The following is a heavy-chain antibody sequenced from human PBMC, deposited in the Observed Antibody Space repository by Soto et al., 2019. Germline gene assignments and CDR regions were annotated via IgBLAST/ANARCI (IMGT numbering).Heavy chain of an antibody. D-gene: IGHD2-2*01. Sequence: EVQLLESGGALLQPGGSLRLSCVASGFTCSTYTMAWVRQAPGKGLEWVSAISGSGGSPSYADSVQGRFSISRDNPRNTLYLQMNSLRGEDTAMYYCAKARCSTTNCYVPDYWGQGTLVTVSS. J-gene: IGHJ4*02. CDR3: AKARCSTTNCYVPDY. V-gene: IGHV3-23*01. CDR2: ISGSGGSP. CDR1: GFTCSTYT.